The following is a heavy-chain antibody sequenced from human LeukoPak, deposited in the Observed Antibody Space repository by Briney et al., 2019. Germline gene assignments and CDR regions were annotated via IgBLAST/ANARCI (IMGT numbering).Heavy chain of an antibody. Sequence: GGSLRLSCEASGFTFRWYSMSWVRQAPGKGLEWVADISYDGSNKYYADSVKGRFTISRDNSKNTLYLQMNCLRAEDTAVYYCARDGTYYDFWSGSNFDYWGQGTLVTVSS. CDR1: GFTFRWYS. D-gene: IGHD3-3*01. J-gene: IGHJ4*02. CDR3: ARDGTYYDFWSGSNFDY. CDR2: ISYDGSNK. V-gene: IGHV3-30-3*01.